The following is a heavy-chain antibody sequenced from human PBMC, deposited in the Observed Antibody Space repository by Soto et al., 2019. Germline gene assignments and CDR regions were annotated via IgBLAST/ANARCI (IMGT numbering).Heavy chain of an antibody. CDR3: ARESPARKAMIQT. D-gene: IGHD3-22*01. V-gene: IGHV4-31*03. J-gene: IGHJ5*02. Sequence: PSETLSLTCTVSGGSISSGGYYWSWIRQHPGKGLEWIGYIYYSGSTYYNPSLKSRVTISVDTSKNQFSLKLSSVTAADTAVYYCARESPARKAMIQTWGQGTLVTVSS. CDR2: IYYSGST. CDR1: GGSISSGGYY.